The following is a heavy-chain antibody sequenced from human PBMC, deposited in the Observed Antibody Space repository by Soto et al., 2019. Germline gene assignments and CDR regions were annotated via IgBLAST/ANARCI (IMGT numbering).Heavy chain of an antibody. Sequence: GSLRLSCAASGFTFSSYAMHWVRQAPGKGLEWVAVISYDGSNKYYADSVKGRFTISRDNSKNTLYLQMNSLRAEDTAVYYCARDLDWGSYYYYYGMDVWGQGTTVTVSS. CDR2: ISYDGSNK. CDR3: ARDLDWGSYYYYYGMDV. J-gene: IGHJ6*02. V-gene: IGHV3-30-3*01. D-gene: IGHD3-9*01. CDR1: GFTFSSYA.